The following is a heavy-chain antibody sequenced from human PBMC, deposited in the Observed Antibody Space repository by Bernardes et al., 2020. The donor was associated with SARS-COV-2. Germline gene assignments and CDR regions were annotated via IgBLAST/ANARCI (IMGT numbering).Heavy chain of an antibody. V-gene: IGHV4-31*03. D-gene: IGHD3-16*01. CDR2: IHFTGST. CDR3: ARDGRGTGYGWGGAYSYHGLDV. Sequence: SETLSLTCTVSGGSISSAGYYWSWIRQHPGKGLEWIGYIHFTGSTDYNPSLKSRVTISVDTSKNHFSLKLSSVTAADTAVYYCARDGRGTGYGWGGAYSYHGLDVWGQGTTVTVSS. CDR1: GGSISSAGYY. J-gene: IGHJ6*02.